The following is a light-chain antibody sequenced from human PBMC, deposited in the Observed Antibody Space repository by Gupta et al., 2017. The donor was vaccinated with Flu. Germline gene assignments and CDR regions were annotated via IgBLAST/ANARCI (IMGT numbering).Light chain of an antibody. CDR2: GTS. J-gene: IGKJ2*01. V-gene: IGKV3-20*01. CDR1: ETVNRHH. CDR3: HHYGTSPYT. Sequence: SLSPGERVTLSCRAAETVNRHHLAWYQQKPGQAPRLLMYGTSNRAPGVPDRFSGDGSETDFTLTINRLEPEDSALYYCHHYGTSPYTFGQGSKLEIK.